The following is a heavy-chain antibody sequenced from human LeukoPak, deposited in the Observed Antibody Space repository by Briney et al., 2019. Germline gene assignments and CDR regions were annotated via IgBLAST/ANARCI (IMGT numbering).Heavy chain of an antibody. J-gene: IGHJ4*02. CDR3: ARVHYDSSGYLGDYFDY. CDR2: INPNGGGT. Sequence: ASVKVTCKASGYTFTGYYMHWVRQAPGQGLEWMGWINPNGGGTNYAQKFQGRVTMTRDTSISTAYMELSRLRSDDTAVYYCARVHYDSSGYLGDYFDYWGQGTLVTVSS. D-gene: IGHD3-22*01. CDR1: GYTFTGYY. V-gene: IGHV1-2*02.